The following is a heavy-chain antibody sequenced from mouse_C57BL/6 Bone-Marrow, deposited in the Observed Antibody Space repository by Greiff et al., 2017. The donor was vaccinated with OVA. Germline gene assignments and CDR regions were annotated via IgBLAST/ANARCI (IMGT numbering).Heavy chain of an antibody. CDR1: GYSITSGYY. D-gene: IGHD6-1*01. J-gene: IGHJ4*01. V-gene: IGHV3-6*01. Sequence: DVQLQESGPGLVKPSQSLSLTCSVTGYSITSGYYWNWIRQFPGNKLEWMGYISYDGSNNYNPSLKNRISITRDTSKNQFFLKLNSVTTEDTATYYCAREPHYYAMDYWGQGTSVTVSS. CDR2: ISYDGSN. CDR3: AREPHYYAMDY.